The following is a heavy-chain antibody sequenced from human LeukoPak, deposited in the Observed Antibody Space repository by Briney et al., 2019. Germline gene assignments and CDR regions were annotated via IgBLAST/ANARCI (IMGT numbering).Heavy chain of an antibody. J-gene: IGHJ6*03. CDR1: GYTFTGYY. D-gene: IGHD2-21*02. CDR3: ARDGVFRFEVGDVYYYYMDV. V-gene: IGHV1-2*02. CDR2: INPNSGDT. Sequence: ASVKVSCKASGYTFTGYYMHWVRQAPGQGLEWMGWINPNSGDTKYAQKFQGRVTMTRDTSNNTVYMDLTRLIFDDTAMCYCARDGVFRFEVGDVYYYYMDVWGKGTTVIISS.